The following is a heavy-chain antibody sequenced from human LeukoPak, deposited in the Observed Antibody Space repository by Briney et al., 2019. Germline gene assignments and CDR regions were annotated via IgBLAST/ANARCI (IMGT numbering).Heavy chain of an antibody. CDR1: GFTFSSYA. V-gene: IGHV3-23*01. Sequence: GGSLRLSCAASGFTFSSYAMSWVRQAPGKGLEWVSAISGSGGSTYYADSVKGRFTISRDNSKNTLYLQMNSLRAEDTAVYYCAKDEDIVLMVYAYDYRGQGTLVTVSS. CDR2: ISGSGGST. J-gene: IGHJ4*02. CDR3: AKDEDIVLMVYAYDY. D-gene: IGHD2-8*01.